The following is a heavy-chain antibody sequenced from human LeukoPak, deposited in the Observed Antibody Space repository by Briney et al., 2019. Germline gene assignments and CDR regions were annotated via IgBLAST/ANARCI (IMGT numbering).Heavy chain of an antibody. CDR3: ARRRVTVIVVSTFDS. J-gene: IGHJ4*02. CDR1: GGSFTNYF. D-gene: IGHD3-22*01. CDR2: VADYGSV. Sequence: SETLSLTCAVYGGSFTNYFWSWVRQSPGKGLEWIGEVADYGSVNYNPSLQSRVTVSLDTSKNHFSLKVSSMTAADTAVYYCARRRVTVIVVSTFDSWGQGTLVTVSS. V-gene: IGHV4-34*01.